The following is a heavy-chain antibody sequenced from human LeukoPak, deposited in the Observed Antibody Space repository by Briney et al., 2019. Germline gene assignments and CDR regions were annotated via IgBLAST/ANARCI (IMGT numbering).Heavy chain of an antibody. CDR1: GYTFTGYY. V-gene: IGHV1-2*02. CDR3: ARGLLLPYYYYGMDV. D-gene: IGHD2-15*01. Sequence: ASVKVSCKASGYTFTGYYMHWVRQAPGQGLEWMGWINPNSGGTNYAQKFQGRVTMTRDTSISTAYMELSGLRSDDTAVYYCARGLLLPYYYYGMDVWGQGTTVTVSS. CDR2: INPNSGGT. J-gene: IGHJ6*02.